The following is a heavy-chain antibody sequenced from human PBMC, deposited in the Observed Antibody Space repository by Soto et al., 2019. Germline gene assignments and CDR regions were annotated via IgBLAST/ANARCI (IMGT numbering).Heavy chain of an antibody. CDR3: ARDPYGDYYFDY. D-gene: IGHD4-17*01. CDR2: IYYSGST. CDR1: GGSISSGDYY. Sequence: PSETLSLTCTVSGGSISSGDYYWSWIRQPPGKGLEWIGYIYYSGSTYYNPSLKSRVTISVDTSKNQFSLKLSSVTAADTAVYYCARDPYGDYYFDYWGQGTLVTVSS. V-gene: IGHV4-30-4*01. J-gene: IGHJ4*02.